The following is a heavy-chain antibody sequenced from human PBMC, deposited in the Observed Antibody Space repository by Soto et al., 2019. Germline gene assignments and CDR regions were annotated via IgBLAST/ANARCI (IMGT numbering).Heavy chain of an antibody. Sequence: EVQLVESGGGLVQPGGSLRLSCAASGFTFSSYSMNWVRQAPGKGLEWVSYISSSSSTIYYADSVKGRFTISRDNAKNSLYLQMNSLREEDTAVYYCAREIPSRGAGWFDPGGQGTLVTVSS. D-gene: IGHD3-10*01. CDR2: ISSSSSTI. V-gene: IGHV3-48*02. CDR1: GFTFSSYS. CDR3: AREIPSRGAGWFDP. J-gene: IGHJ5*02.